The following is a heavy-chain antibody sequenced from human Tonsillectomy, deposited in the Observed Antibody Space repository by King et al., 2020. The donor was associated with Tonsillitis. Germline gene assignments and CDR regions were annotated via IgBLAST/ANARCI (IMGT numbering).Heavy chain of an antibody. J-gene: IGHJ4*02. Sequence: QLQESGQGLVKPSETLSLTCTVSGGSISSSSYYWGWIRQPPGKGLEWIGSSYYSGSTYYNPSLKSRVTISVNTSKNQFSLKLSSVTAADTAVYYCARGPGGTHDYWGQGTLVTVSS. V-gene: IGHV4-39*07. D-gene: IGHD3-16*01. CDR1: GGSISSSSYY. CDR3: ARGPGGTHDY. CDR2: SYYSGST.